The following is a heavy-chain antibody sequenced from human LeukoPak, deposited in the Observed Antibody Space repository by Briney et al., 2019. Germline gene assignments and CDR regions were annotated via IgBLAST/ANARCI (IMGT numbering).Heavy chain of an antibody. Sequence: SETLSLTCTVSGGSISTYYWTWIRQPPGKGLEWIGYTYYSGSTNYNPSLKSRVTISVDTSKNQFSLKLSPVTAADTAVYYCARAYCSGGTCYSSRGMFDPWGQGTLVTVSS. CDR1: GGSISTYY. CDR2: TYYSGST. J-gene: IGHJ5*02. D-gene: IGHD2-15*01. V-gene: IGHV4-59*01. CDR3: ARAYCSGGTCYSSRGMFDP.